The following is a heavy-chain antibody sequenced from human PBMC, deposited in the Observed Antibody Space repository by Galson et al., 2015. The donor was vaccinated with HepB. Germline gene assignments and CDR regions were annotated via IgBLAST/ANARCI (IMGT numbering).Heavy chain of an antibody. CDR1: GFTFSNAW. Sequence: SLRLSCAASGFTFSNAWMSWVRQAPGKGLEWVGRIKSKTDGGTTDYAAPVKGRFTISRDDSKNTLYLQMNSLKTEDTAVYYCTTDPPPDIVGATLVDYWGQGTLVTVSS. CDR2: IKSKTDGGTT. D-gene: IGHD1-26*01. V-gene: IGHV3-15*01. CDR3: TTDPPPDIVGATLVDY. J-gene: IGHJ4*02.